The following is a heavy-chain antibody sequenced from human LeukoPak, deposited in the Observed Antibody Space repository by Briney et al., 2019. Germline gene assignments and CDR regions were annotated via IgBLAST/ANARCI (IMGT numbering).Heavy chain of an antibody. V-gene: IGHV4-34*01. CDR3: ARQTGSGLLILP. Sequence: SETLSLTCAVYGGSFSGYYWSWIRQPPGKGLEWIGEINHSGSTNYNPSLKSRVTISVDTSKNQFSLGLTSVTAADTAVYYCARQTGSGLLILPGGQGTLVTVSS. CDR2: INHSGST. D-gene: IGHD3/OR15-3a*01. CDR1: GGSFSGYY. J-gene: IGHJ4*02.